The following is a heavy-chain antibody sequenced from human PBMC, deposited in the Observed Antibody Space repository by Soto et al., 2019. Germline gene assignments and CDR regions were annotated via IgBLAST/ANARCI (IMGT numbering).Heavy chain of an antibody. CDR2: IIPIFGTA. CDR1: GGTFSSYA. J-gene: IGHJ4*02. D-gene: IGHD3-22*01. CDR3: AREAYYDSSGYWGL. Sequence: SVKVSCKASGGTFSSYAISWVRQAPGQGLEWMGEIIPIFGTANYAQKFQGRVTITADESTSTAYMELSSLRSEDTAVYYCAREAYYDSSGYWGLWGQGTLVTVSS. V-gene: IGHV1-69*13.